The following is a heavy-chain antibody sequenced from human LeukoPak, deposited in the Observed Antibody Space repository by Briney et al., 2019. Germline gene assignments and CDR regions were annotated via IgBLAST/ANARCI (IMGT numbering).Heavy chain of an antibody. V-gene: IGHV3-30*02. CDR3: ARGHLKWFGESDAFDI. D-gene: IGHD3-10*01. Sequence: PGGSLRLSCAASGFTFSSYGMHWVRQAPGKGLEWVTFIRYDGSNKYYAGSVKGRFTISREDARNSLYLQMNSLRAGDTAVYYCARGHLKWFGESDAFDIWGQGIMVTVSS. CDR1: GFTFSSYG. CDR2: IRYDGSNK. J-gene: IGHJ3*02.